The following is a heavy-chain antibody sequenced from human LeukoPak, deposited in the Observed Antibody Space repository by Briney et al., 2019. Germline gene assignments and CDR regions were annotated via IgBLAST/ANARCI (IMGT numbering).Heavy chain of an antibody. V-gene: IGHV4-31*03. D-gene: IGHD6-6*01. CDR3: ARVDRPKSFDY. J-gene: IGHJ4*02. CDR1: GGSISSGGYY. CDR2: IYYSGST. Sequence: SETLSLTCTVSGGSISSGGYYWSWICQHPGTGLEWIGYIYYSGSTYYNPSLKSRVTMSVDTSKNQFSLKLSSVTAADTAVYYCARVDRPKSFDYWGQGTLVTVSS.